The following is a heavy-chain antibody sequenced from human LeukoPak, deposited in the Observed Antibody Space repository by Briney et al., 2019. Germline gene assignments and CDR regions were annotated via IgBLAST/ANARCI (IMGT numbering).Heavy chain of an antibody. CDR3: ARDLGSSFDY. CDR2: IYYSGST. V-gene: IGHV4-59*01. D-gene: IGHD2/OR15-2a*01. CDR1: GGSISSYY. J-gene: IGHJ4*02. Sequence: SETLSLICTVSGGSISSYYWSWIRQPPGKGLEWIGYIYYSGSTNYNPSLKSRVTISVDTSKNQFSLKLSSVTAADTAVYYCARDLGSSFDYWGQGTLVTVSS.